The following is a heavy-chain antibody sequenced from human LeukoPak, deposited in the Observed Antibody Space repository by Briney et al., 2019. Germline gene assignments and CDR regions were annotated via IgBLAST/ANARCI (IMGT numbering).Heavy chain of an antibody. CDR2: IFYSGST. J-gene: IGHJ4*02. D-gene: IGHD6-13*01. CDR3: ASGPYPAAGTDHQLDY. V-gene: IGHV4-59*01. Sequence: PSETLSLTCTVSGASISSYYWSWIRQPPGKGLEWIGYIFYSGSTLYNPSLQSRVTISVDTSKNQFSLKLTSVTVADTAVYYCASGPYPAAGTDHQLDYWGQGTLVTVSS. CDR1: GASISSYY.